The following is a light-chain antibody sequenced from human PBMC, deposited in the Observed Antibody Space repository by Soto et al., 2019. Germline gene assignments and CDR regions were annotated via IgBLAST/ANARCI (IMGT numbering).Light chain of an antibody. V-gene: IGKV3-15*01. CDR1: QTISGT. Sequence: EIVMTQSPATLSVSPGGRATLSCRASQTISGTLAWYRQKPGQAPRLLIHGASTRVTGIPARFSGSGSGTECTLTISSLQSEDFAVYYCQQYHNWWTFGQGTKVDIK. J-gene: IGKJ1*01. CDR2: GAS. CDR3: QQYHNWWT.